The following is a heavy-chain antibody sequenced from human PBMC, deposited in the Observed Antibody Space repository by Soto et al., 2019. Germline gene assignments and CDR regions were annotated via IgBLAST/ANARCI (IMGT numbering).Heavy chain of an antibody. CDR2: IIPILGIA. CDR1: GGTFSSYT. V-gene: IGHV1-69*04. D-gene: IGHD6-13*01. J-gene: IGHJ4*02. CDR3: ARDFKRYSSPPGPLEY. Sequence: SVKVSCKASGGTFSSYTISWVRQAPGQGLEWMGRIIPILGIANYAQKFQGRVTITADKSTSTAYMELSSLRSEDTAVYYCARDFKRYSSPPGPLEYWGLGTLVTVSS.